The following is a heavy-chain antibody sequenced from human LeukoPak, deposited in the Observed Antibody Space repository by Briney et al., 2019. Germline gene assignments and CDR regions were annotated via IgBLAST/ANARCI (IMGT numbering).Heavy chain of an antibody. J-gene: IGHJ5*02. V-gene: IGHV4-4*07. CDR3: ASGSSGYDP. Sequence: PSETLSLTCTVSGGSISNYYWSWIRQPAGKGLEWIGRIYSSGTTIYNPSLKSRVTMSVDPSKNQFSLKLSAVTAADTAVYFCASGSSGYDPWGQGTLVTVSS. CDR1: GGSISNYY. D-gene: IGHD5-12*01. CDR2: IYSSGTT.